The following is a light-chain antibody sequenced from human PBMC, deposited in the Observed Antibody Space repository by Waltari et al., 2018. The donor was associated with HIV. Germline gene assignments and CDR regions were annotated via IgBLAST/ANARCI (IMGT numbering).Light chain of an antibody. CDR1: SSDIGYSDY. CDR2: EVT. CDR3: SSYTRRGTVV. J-gene: IGLJ2*01. Sequence: QSALTQPASVPGSPGQSIVLPCTGSSSDIGYSDYVSWYQQYPGQAPKALIYEVTSRPSGTSSRFSGSKSATTAFLAISKLQTDDEADYFCSSYTRRGTVVFGGGTRLTVL. V-gene: IGLV2-14*03.